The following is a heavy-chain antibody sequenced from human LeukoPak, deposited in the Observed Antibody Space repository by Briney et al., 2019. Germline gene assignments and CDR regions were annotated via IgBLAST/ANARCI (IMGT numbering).Heavy chain of an antibody. J-gene: IGHJ5*02. D-gene: IGHD2-15*01. CDR3: ARERVEGYCSGGSCYSWFDP. CDR1: GGSISSSSYY. CDR2: FYYSGST. Sequence: SETLSLTCTVSGGSISSSSYYWGWIRQPPGKGLEWIGSFYYSGSTYYNPSLKSRVTISVDTSKNQFSLKLTSVTAADTAVYYCARERVEGYCSGGSCYSWFDPWGQGTLVTVSS. V-gene: IGHV4-39*02.